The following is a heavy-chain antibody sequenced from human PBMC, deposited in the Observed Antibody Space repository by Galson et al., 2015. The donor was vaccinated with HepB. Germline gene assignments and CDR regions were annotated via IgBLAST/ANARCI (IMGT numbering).Heavy chain of an antibody. V-gene: IGHV1-69*13. Sequence: SVKVSCKASGGTFSSYAISWVRQAPGQGLEWMGGIIPIFGTANYAQKFQGRVTITADESTSTAYMELSSLRSEDTAVYYCARDATPRFLEWLSYPYGMDVWGQGATVTVSS. CDR2: IIPIFGTA. J-gene: IGHJ6*02. D-gene: IGHD3-3*01. CDR3: ARDATPRFLEWLSYPYGMDV. CDR1: GGTFSSYA.